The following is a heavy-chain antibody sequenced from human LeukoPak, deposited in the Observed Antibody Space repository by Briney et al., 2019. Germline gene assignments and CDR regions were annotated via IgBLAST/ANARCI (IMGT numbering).Heavy chain of an antibody. CDR1: GFSFSSYW. CDR2: ISYDGSNK. Sequence: PGGSLRLSCAASGFSFSSYWMTWVRQAPGKGLEWVAVISYDGSNKYYADSVKGRFTISRDNSKNTLYLQMNSLRAEDTAVYYCARGHALRQFDYWGQGTLVTVSS. V-gene: IGHV3-30-3*01. CDR3: ARGHALRQFDY. D-gene: IGHD3-3*01. J-gene: IGHJ4*02.